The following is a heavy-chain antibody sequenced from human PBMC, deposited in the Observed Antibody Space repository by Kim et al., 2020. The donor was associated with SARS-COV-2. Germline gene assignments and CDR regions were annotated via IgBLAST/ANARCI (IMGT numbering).Heavy chain of an antibody. J-gene: IGHJ4*02. Sequence: GGSLRLSCAASGFTFSSYGMHWVRQAPGKGLELVAVISYDGSNKYYADSVKCRFTISRDNSKNTLYLQMNSLRAEDTAVYYCANLWLVIGFDYWGQGTLV. CDR2: ISYDGSNK. D-gene: IGHD3-22*01. CDR1: GFTFSSYG. V-gene: IGHV3-30*18. CDR3: ANLWLVIGFDY.